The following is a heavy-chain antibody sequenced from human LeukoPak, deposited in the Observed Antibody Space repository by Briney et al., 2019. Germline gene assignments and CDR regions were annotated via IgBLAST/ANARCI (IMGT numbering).Heavy chain of an antibody. J-gene: IGHJ4*02. V-gene: IGHV4-38-2*02. CDR2: IYHSGST. D-gene: IGHD4-17*01. CDR1: GHSISSGYY. Sequence: SETLSLTCTVSGHSISSGYYWGWIRQPPGKGLEWIGSIYHSGSTYYNPSLKSRVTISVDTSKNQFSLKLSSVTAADTAVYYCARDRGMTTGDYWGQGTLVTVSS. CDR3: ARDRGMTTGDY.